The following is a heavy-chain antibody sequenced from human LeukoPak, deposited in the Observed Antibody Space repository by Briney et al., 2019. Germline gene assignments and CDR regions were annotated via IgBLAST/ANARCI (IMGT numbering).Heavy chain of an antibody. CDR1: GVSISSGGYS. D-gene: IGHD1-7*01. J-gene: IGHJ2*01. CDR2: IYYSGNT. Sequence: SETLSLTCGVSGVSISSGGYSWSWIRQPPGKGLEWIGYIYYSGNTYYNPSLKSRVTTSVDTSKNQFSLKLSSLTAADTAIYYCARARELRLWYFDVWGRGTLVTVSS. CDR3: ARARELRLWYFDV. V-gene: IGHV4-30-4*07.